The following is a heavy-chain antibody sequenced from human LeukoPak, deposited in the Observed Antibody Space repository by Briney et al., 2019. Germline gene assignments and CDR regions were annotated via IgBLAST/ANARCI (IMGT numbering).Heavy chain of an antibody. J-gene: IGHJ3*02. CDR2: ISYDGSNQ. CDR1: GFTFSSYG. CDR3: AKGHAFDI. Sequence: GGSLRLSCAASGFTFSSYGMHWVRQTPGKGLEWVAVISYDGSNQYYADSVKGRFTISRDNSKNTLYLQMNSLRAEDTAVYYCAKGHAFDIWGQGTMVTVSS. V-gene: IGHV3-30*18.